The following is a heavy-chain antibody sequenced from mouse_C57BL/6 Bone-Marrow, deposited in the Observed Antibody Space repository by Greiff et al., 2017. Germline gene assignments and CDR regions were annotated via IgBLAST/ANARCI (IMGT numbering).Heavy chain of an antibody. D-gene: IGHD3-3*01. V-gene: IGHV7-3*01. CDR3: ARYGLGFAY. CDR2: IRNKANGYTT. Sequence: EVKLMESGGGLVQPGGSLSLSCAASGFTFTDYYMSWVRQPPGKALEWLGFIRNKANGYTTEYSASVKGRFTISRDNSQSILYLQMNALRAEDSATYYCARYGLGFAYWGQGTLVTVSA. CDR1: GFTFTDYY. J-gene: IGHJ3*01.